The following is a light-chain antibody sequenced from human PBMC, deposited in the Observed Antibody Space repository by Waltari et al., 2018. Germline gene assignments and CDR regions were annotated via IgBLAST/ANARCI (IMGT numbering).Light chain of an antibody. Sequence: HSALAQPASVSGSPGQSITISCTGTSSDVGAYNYVSWYQQHPGKAPRLMIYDVNNRPSGVSKRFSGSKSRNTASLTISGLQAEDEADYYCSSFTRASSWVFGGGTKLTV. V-gene: IGLV2-14*03. J-gene: IGLJ3*02. CDR3: SSFTRASSWV. CDR2: DVN. CDR1: SSDVGAYNY.